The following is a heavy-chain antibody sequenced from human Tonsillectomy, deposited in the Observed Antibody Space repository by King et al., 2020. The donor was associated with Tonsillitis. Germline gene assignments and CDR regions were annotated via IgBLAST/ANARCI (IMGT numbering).Heavy chain of an antibody. CDR3: ATDINQIPGSTGGYYYYYGMDV. Sequence: VQLVQSGAEVKKPGASVKVSCKASGYTFTGYYMHWVRQAPGQGLEWMGWINPNSGGTNYAQKCQGRVTMTRDTSISTAYMELSRLRSDDTAVYYCATDINQIPGSTGGYYYYYGMDVWGQGTTVTVSS. D-gene: IGHD2-2*01. CDR1: GYTFTGYY. CDR2: INPNSGGT. J-gene: IGHJ6*02. V-gene: IGHV1-2*02.